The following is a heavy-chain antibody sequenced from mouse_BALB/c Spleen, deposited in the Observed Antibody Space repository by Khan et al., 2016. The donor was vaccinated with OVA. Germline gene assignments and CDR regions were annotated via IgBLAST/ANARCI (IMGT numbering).Heavy chain of an antibody. CDR1: GYTFTTYY. CDR3: VRDDYFVGDAMDY. Sequence: QVQLQQSGPELVKPGASVRISCKASGYTFTTYYIHWVRQRPGQGLEWIGWIYPGNINTKYNERFKGKATLTADKSSSTAYIHLSSLTSEDSAGNFCVRDDYFVGDAMDYWGQGTSVTVSS. D-gene: IGHD2-4*01. CDR2: IYPGNINT. V-gene: IGHV1S56*01. J-gene: IGHJ4*01.